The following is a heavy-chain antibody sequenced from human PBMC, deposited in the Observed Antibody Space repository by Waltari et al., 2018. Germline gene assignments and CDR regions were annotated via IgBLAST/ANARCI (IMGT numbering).Heavy chain of an antibody. J-gene: IGHJ4*02. CDR2: SYPWDSNT. CDR1: GYSFAKYW. Sequence: EVQLEQSGAEVKKPGESLKISCNGSGYSFAKYWIGWVRQMPGKGLEWMGVSYPWDSNTKYSLSFQGQVTISADTSISTAYLQWSSLKASDTAIYFCARQNIHSYGYGYFDFWGQGTLVTVSS. CDR3: ARQNIHSYGYGYFDF. D-gene: IGHD5-18*01. V-gene: IGHV5-51*01.